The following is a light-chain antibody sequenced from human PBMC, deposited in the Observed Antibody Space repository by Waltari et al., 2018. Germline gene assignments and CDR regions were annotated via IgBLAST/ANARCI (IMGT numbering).Light chain of an antibody. CDR1: QSVFNY. V-gene: IGKV3-11*01. CDR2: DSS. Sequence: EIVLTQSPVTLSSSAGERATLSCRASQSVFNYLAWYQQKPGQAPRLLIYDSSKRATGIPPRFSGSGSGIDFTLTISNLEAEDFALYYCQQGSLLPLTFGGGTKVEIK. CDR3: QQGSLLPLT. J-gene: IGKJ4*01.